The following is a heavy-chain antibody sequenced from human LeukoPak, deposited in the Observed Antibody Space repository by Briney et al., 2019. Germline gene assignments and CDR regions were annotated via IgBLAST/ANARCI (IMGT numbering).Heavy chain of an antibody. D-gene: IGHD6-13*01. CDR2: IYYSGST. Sequence: SENLSLTCTVSGGSISSSSYYWGWIRQPPGKGLEWIGSIYYSGSTYYNPSLKSRVTISVDTSKNQFSLKLSSVTAADTAVYYCARHQLSSSLFDYWGQGTLVTVSS. CDR1: GGSISSSSYY. CDR3: ARHQLSSSLFDY. V-gene: IGHV4-39*01. J-gene: IGHJ4*02.